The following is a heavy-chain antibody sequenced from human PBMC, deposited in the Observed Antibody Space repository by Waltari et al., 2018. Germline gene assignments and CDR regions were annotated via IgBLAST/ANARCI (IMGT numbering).Heavy chain of an antibody. Sequence: RWVRQAPGKGLEWVSAISGSGGSTYYADSVKGRFTISRDNSKNTLYLQMNSLRAEDTAVYYCAKDGLDSYDFWSGYIYYYGMDVWGQGTTVTVSS. CDR3: AKDGLDSYDFWSGYIYYYGMDV. J-gene: IGHJ6*02. V-gene: IGHV3-23*01. CDR2: ISGSGGST. D-gene: IGHD3-3*01.